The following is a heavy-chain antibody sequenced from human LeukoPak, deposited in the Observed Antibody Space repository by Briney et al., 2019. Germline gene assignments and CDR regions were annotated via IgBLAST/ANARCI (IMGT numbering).Heavy chain of an antibody. CDR2: VWSDGNGK. V-gene: IGHV3-33*01. CDR3: VRVLTVTFDS. Sequence: GRSLRLSCAASGFTFSTYGMHWVRQAPGKGLEWVALVWSDGNGKFYADSVKGRFTISRDNSKNTLYLQMNSLRADGTAVYYCVRVLTVTFDSWGQGTLVTVSS. J-gene: IGHJ4*02. CDR1: GFTFSTYG. D-gene: IGHD4-17*01.